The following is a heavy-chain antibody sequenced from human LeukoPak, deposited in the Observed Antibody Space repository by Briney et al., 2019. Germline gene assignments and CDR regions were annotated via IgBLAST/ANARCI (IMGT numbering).Heavy chain of an antibody. CDR3: ARDAAYYYGSGSYRNGFDC. J-gene: IGHJ4*02. V-gene: IGHV3-23*01. D-gene: IGHD3-10*01. CDR2: ISPSGDIT. CDR1: GFTFSSHG. Sequence: GGSLRLSCAASGFTFSSHGMNWVRQAPGKGLEWVSGISPSGDITYYADSVMGRFTISRDNSKNTLAVQMNSLRAEDTAVYYCARDAAYYYGSGSYRNGFDCWGQGTLVTVSS.